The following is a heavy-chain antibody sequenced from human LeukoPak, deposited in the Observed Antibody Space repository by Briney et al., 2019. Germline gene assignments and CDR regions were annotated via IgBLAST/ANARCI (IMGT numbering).Heavy chain of an antibody. CDR3: ARTPSYYYGSGSYRVGIFDY. CDR2: INHSGST. D-gene: IGHD3-10*01. V-gene: IGHV4-34*01. J-gene: IGHJ4*02. Sequence: PSETLSLTCAVYGGSFSGYHWSWIRQPPGKGLEWIGEINHSGSTNYNPSLKSRVTISVDTSKNQFSLKLSSVTAADTAVYYCARTPSYYYGSGSYRVGIFDYWGQGTLVTVSS. CDR1: GGSFSGYH.